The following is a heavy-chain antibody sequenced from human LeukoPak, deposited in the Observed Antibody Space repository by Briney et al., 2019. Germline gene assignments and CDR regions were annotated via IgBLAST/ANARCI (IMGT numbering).Heavy chain of an antibody. D-gene: IGHD5-24*01. CDR2: IIPIFGTA. Sequence: GASVKVSCKASGGTFSSYAISWVRQAPGQGLEWMGGIIPIFGTANYAQKFQGRVTITADESTNTAYLELSSLRSEDTAVYYCARGAEMATAPFDYWGQGTLVTVSS. V-gene: IGHV1-69*13. CDR1: GGTFSSYA. J-gene: IGHJ4*02. CDR3: ARGAEMATAPFDY.